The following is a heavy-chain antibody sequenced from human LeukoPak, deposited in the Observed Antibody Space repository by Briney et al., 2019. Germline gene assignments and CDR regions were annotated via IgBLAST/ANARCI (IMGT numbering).Heavy chain of an antibody. Sequence: SETLSLTCTVSGGSIGSSYYYWSWIRQPPGKGLEWIAYSGSTNYNPSLKSRVTISVDTSKNQISLKLSSVTAADTAVYYCARDGEMATIENYFDYWGQGTLVTVSS. J-gene: IGHJ4*02. CDR3: ARDGEMATIENYFDY. CDR1: GGSIGSSYYY. D-gene: IGHD5-24*01. CDR2: SGST. V-gene: IGHV4-61*01.